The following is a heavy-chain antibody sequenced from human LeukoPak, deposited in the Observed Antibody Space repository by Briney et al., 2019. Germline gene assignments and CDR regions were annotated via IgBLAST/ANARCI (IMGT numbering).Heavy chain of an antibody. CDR2: MNQDGSEK. CDR3: AKGHWELRY. CDR1: GITFSNYW. D-gene: IGHD1-26*01. J-gene: IGHJ4*02. Sequence: GGSLRLSCAASGITFSNYWMSWVRQAPGKGLEWVANMNQDGSEKYYVDSVKGRFTISRDNAKNSLYLQMSSLRAEVTAVYYCAKGHWELRYWGQGTLVIVSS. V-gene: IGHV3-7*01.